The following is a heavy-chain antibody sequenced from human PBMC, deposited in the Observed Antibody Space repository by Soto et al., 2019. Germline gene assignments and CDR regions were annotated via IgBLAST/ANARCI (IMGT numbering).Heavy chain of an antibody. CDR3: ASAGSHYDILTGLFDY. V-gene: IGHV3-48*01. Sequence: CSAAGFSFSSYSMNWVRQAPGKGLEWVSFISSSSGTIYYADSLKGRFTISRDNAKNSLYLQMNSLRAEDTAVYYCASAGSHYDILTGLFDYWGQGTLVTVSS. J-gene: IGHJ4*02. CDR2: ISSSSGTI. CDR1: GFSFSSYS. D-gene: IGHD3-9*01.